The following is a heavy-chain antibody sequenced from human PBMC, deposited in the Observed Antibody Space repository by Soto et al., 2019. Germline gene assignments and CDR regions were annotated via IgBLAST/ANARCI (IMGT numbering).Heavy chain of an antibody. Sequence: SETLSLTCAVSGGSFTSNNCWTWVRQPPGQGLEWIGEIYRTGSTNYNPSLKSRVTISLDKSENQFSLKVTSLTAADTAVYYCASRDPGTSVDYWGQGTLVTVSS. J-gene: IGHJ4*02. CDR2: IYRTGST. CDR3: ASRDPGTSVDY. D-gene: IGHD1-7*01. CDR1: GGSFTSNNC. V-gene: IGHV4-4*02.